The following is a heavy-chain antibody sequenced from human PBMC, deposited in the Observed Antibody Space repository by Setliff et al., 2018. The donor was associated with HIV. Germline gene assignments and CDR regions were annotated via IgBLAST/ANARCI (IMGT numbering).Heavy chain of an antibody. D-gene: IGHD6-19*01. Sequence: SETLSLTCTVSGGSISSDDYYWNWIRQPPGKGLEWIGSIYYDGRTFYKPSLKSRLTISVDTSKNQFSLSLNSVTAADTAVYYCASTGYSSGWSFDYWGQGTLVTVSS. CDR3: ASTGYSSGWSFDY. CDR2: IYYDGRT. V-gene: IGHV4-39*07. CDR1: GGSISSDDYY. J-gene: IGHJ4*02.